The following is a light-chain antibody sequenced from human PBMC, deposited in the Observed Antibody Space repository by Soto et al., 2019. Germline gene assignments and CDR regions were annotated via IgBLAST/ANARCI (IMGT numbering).Light chain of an antibody. CDR2: EVT. J-gene: IGLJ1*01. V-gene: IGLV2-14*01. Sequence: ALTQPASVSGSPGQSITISCTGTSGDIGSYNRVSWYQQHPGKAPKLIIYEVTDRPSGVSSRSSGSKSGNTASLTISGLQAEDEAEYYCSSYTNINTRACVFGTGTKVTVL. CDR3: SSYTNINTRACV. CDR1: SGDIGSYNR.